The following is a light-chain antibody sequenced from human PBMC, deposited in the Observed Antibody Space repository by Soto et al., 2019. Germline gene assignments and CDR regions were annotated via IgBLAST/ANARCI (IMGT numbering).Light chain of an antibody. CDR1: RSDVGGYKY. CDR2: EVS. Sequence: QSALTQPASVSGSPGQSITISCTGTRSDVGGYKYVSWYQQHPGKAPKLMIYEVSNQPSGVSNRFSGSKSGNTASLTISGLQAEDEADYYCSSYTSSSTLYVFGTGTKLTVL. V-gene: IGLV2-14*01. CDR3: SSYTSSSTLYV. J-gene: IGLJ1*01.